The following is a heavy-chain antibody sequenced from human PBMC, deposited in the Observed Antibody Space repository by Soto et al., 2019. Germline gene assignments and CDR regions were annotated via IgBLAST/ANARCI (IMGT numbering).Heavy chain of an antibody. Sequence: QITLKESGPTLVRPTQTLTLTCTFSGFSLSTTGVGVGWIRQPPGKALEWLALIYWDDDKRYSPSLKSRLTMTKDTSKNELILAMTNMAPVDTATYYWAQRLRDYGLGRERANYFAPGGQGTLVTVSP. CDR2: IYWDDDK. CDR3: AQRLRDYGLGRERANYFAP. D-gene: IGHD3-10*01. CDR1: GFSLSTTGVG. J-gene: IGHJ5*02. V-gene: IGHV2-5*02.